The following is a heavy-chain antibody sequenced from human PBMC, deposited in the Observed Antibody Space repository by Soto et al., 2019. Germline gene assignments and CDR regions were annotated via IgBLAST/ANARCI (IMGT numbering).Heavy chain of an antibody. D-gene: IGHD4-17*01. CDR2: IYDSGTT. V-gene: IGHV4-31*03. Sequence: SETLSLTCTVSGDSISSGGHYWSWIRQLPGKGLEFVGYIYDSGTTYYNPSLNSRVSISLDTSKNQLSLTLTSVTAADTAVYYCAGTVHLGDFDDLWGQGTRVTVSS. J-gene: IGHJ5*02. CDR3: AGTVHLGDFDDL. CDR1: GDSISSGGHY.